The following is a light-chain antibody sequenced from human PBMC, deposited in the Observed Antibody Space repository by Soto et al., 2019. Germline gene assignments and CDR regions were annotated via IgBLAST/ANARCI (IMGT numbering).Light chain of an antibody. CDR2: DND. V-gene: IGLV1-51*01. CDR3: GTWDTGLRAYV. CDR1: SSSSHIGHHS. Sequence: QSVVTQPPSVSAAPGQKVTISCSGSSSSSHIGHHSVSWYQHLPGTAPKLLIYDNDQRPSGIPARFSGSKSAPSATLDITGLQTGDEADYYCGTWDTGLRAYVLGTGPKLTVL. J-gene: IGLJ1*01.